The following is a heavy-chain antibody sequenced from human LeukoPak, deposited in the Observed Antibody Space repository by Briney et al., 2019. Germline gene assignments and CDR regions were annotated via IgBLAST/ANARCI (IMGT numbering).Heavy chain of an antibody. Sequence: PGGSLRLSCAASGFTFSSYGMHWVRQAPGKGLEWVAVISYDGSNKYYADSVKGRFTLSRDNSKNTLYLQMNSLRAEDTAVYYCAKVLEWLTYYYYYGMDVWGQGTTVTVSS. J-gene: IGHJ6*02. CDR3: AKVLEWLTYYYYYGMDV. CDR1: GFTFSSYG. CDR2: ISYDGSNK. D-gene: IGHD5-12*01. V-gene: IGHV3-30*18.